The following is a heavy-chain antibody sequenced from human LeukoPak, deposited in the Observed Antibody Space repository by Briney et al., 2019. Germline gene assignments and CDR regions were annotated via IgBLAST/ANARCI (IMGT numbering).Heavy chain of an antibody. D-gene: IGHD3-22*01. V-gene: IGHV1-18*01. Sequence: GASVKVSCKTSGYSENFYGITWVRQVAGQGLEWMGWISAQHGQTEYAPNSQDRVTMTTDTYTNTAYMELRSLRSEDTAVYYCAMGGDSREIDYWGQGTLVTVSS. CDR3: AMGGDSREIDY. CDR1: GYSENFYG. J-gene: IGHJ4*02. CDR2: ISAQHGQT.